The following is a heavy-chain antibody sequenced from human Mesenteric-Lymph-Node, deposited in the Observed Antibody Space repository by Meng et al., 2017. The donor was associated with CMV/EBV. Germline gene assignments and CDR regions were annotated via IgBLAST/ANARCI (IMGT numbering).Heavy chain of an antibody. Sequence: STTDVDYFWSWIRQPPEQDLEWIGYIYHSGITYYNPSLESRASITVDTSKNHFSLKISSVTSTDTAVYHCARVVSDSGGHTNWFDPWGPGTLVTVSS. J-gene: IGHJ5*02. CDR2: IYHSGIT. D-gene: IGHD2-8*01. V-gene: IGHV4-30-4*08. CDR3: ARVVSDSGGHTNWFDP. CDR1: STTDVDYF.